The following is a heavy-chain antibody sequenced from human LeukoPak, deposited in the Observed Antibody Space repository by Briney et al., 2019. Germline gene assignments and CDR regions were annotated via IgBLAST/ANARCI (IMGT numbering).Heavy chain of an antibody. J-gene: IGHJ4*02. V-gene: IGHV3-23*01. D-gene: IGHD2-21*02. Sequence: PGGSLRLSCAASGFTFSSYVMSWVRQAPGKGLEWVSSISNSGGSTYYADSVKGRFTISRDNSKNTLYLQMNSLRAEDTAVYYCARDRGDYYFDYWGQGILVTVSP. CDR3: ARDRGDYYFDY. CDR1: GFTFSSYV. CDR2: ISNSGGST.